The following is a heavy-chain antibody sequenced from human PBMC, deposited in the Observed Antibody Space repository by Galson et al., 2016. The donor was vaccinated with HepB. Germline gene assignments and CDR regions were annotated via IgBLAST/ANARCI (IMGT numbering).Heavy chain of an antibody. J-gene: IGHJ5*02. CDR3: ARNSGGSYLGWFDP. CDR2: IYHSGTT. V-gene: IGHV4-4*02. D-gene: IGHD1-26*01. CDR1: GGSISSSNW. Sequence: ETLSLTCAVSGGSISSSNWWTWVRQPPGKGLEWIGEIYHSGTTHYNPSLESRVTISVDKSKNQFSLKLNSVTAADTAMYYCARNSGGSYLGWFDPWGQGTLVTVSS.